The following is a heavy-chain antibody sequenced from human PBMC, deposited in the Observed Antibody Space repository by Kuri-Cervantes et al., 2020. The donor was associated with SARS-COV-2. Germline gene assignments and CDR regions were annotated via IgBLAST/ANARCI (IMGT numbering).Heavy chain of an antibody. D-gene: IGHD2-2*01. CDR3: AGSRGGGYCSSTSCYAGFDAFDI. V-gene: IGHV3-30*19. CDR2: ISYDGSNK. J-gene: IGHJ3*02. CDR1: GFIFSSYG. Sequence: GESLKISCAASGFIFSSYGMHWVRQAPGKGLEWVAVISYDGSNKYYADSVKGRFTISRDNSKNTLYLQMNSLRAEDTAVYYCAGSRGGGYCSSTSCYAGFDAFDIWGQGTMVTVSS.